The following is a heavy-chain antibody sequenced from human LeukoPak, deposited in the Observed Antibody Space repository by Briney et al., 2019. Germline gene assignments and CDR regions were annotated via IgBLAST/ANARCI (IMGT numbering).Heavy chain of an antibody. CDR3: ARSPYFFDPSGPNDAFDL. Sequence: SETLSLTCSVSGDSISDYYWSWIRQPPGRRLEWIGHIYESGSTNYNPSLKSRVTISEDTSKKHFSLKLASVTPADTAVYYCARSPYFFDPSGPNDAFDLWGRGTMVAVSS. D-gene: IGHD3-22*01. J-gene: IGHJ3*01. CDR1: GDSISDYY. CDR2: IYESGST. V-gene: IGHV4-59*01.